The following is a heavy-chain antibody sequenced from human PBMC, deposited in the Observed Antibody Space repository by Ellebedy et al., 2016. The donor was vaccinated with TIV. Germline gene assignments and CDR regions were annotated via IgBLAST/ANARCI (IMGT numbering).Heavy chain of an antibody. D-gene: IGHD3-16*01. Sequence: GESLKISCAASGFTFSYAWMNWVRQAPGKGLEWVAFIRSSTNSISYADSVKGRFTISRDDAENSLYLQMNSLRDEDTAVYYCAKGASLWVTDGFDLWGRGTMVAVSS. CDR2: IRSSTNSI. J-gene: IGHJ3*01. CDR1: GFTFSYAW. CDR3: AKGASLWVTDGFDL. V-gene: IGHV3-48*02.